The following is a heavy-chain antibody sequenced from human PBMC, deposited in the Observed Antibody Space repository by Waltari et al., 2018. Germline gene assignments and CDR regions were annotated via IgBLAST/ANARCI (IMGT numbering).Heavy chain of an antibody. CDR3: AKANRHSGQDNWFDP. Sequence: QGQLVESGGGVVQPGRSLRLTCPASGFIFSNYGMPWVRQAPGKGLEWVAVISFDGLDKRYADSVKGRFTISRDNSKNTLFLELNSLTTDDTGVYFCAKANRHSGQDNWFDPWGHGAPVTVSS. J-gene: IGHJ5*02. CDR1: GFIFSNYG. D-gene: IGHD2-15*01. CDR2: ISFDGLDK. V-gene: IGHV3-30*18.